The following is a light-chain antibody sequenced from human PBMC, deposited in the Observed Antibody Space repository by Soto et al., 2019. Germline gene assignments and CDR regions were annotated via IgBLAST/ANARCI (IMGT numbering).Light chain of an antibody. CDR1: QSITSSY. V-gene: IGKV3-20*01. Sequence: EIVLTQSPGTLSLSPGERATLSCRVSQSITSSYLAWFQHKPGQAPRLLIYGASSRATGIPDRFSGSGSGTDLTLTISRLEPEDFAVYYCQQYGTSPTWTFGQGTKVEI. J-gene: IGKJ1*01. CDR2: GAS. CDR3: QQYGTSPTWT.